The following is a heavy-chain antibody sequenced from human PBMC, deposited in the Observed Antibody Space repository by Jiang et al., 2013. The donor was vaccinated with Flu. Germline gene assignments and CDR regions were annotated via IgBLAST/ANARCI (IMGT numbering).Heavy chain of an antibody. J-gene: IGHJ4*02. V-gene: IGHV1-2*02. CDR3: ARVLGYSYGLDY. Sequence: YAQKFQGRVTMTRDTSISTAYMELSRLRSDDTAVYYCARVLGYSYGLDYWGQGTLVTVSS. D-gene: IGHD5-18*01.